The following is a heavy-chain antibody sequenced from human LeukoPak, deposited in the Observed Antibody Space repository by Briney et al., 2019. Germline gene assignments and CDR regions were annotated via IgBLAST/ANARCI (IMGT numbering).Heavy chain of an antibody. Sequence: GGSLRLSCAASGFTFSSYSMNWVRQAPGKGLEWVSAISSSSSYTYYADSVKGRFTISRDNAKNSLYLQMNSLRAEDTAVYYCARDQSITGTTGDYYYMDVWGKGTTVTVSS. D-gene: IGHD1-7*01. J-gene: IGHJ6*03. CDR1: GFTFSSYS. CDR3: ARDQSITGTTGDYYYMDV. CDR2: ISSSSSYT. V-gene: IGHV3-21*01.